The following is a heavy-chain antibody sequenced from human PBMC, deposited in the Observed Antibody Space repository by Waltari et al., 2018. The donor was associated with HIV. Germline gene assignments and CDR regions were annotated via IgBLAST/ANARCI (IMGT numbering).Heavy chain of an antibody. Sequence: QVQLQESGPGLVKPSETLSLPCTVSGGSISSYHWSWIRQPPGKGLALIGYIYYSGSTKYNPSLKSRVTISVDTSKNQFSLKLSSLTAADTAVYYCARGGRGWFDPWGQGTLVTVSS. CDR2: IYYSGST. D-gene: IGHD3-10*01. J-gene: IGHJ5*02. CDR3: ARGGRGWFDP. V-gene: IGHV4-59*01. CDR1: GGSISSYH.